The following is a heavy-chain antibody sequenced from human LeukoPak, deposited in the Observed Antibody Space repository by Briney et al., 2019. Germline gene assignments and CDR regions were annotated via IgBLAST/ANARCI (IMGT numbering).Heavy chain of an antibody. Sequence: SETLSLTCTVSGGSISSGDNYWSWIRQHPGKGPEWIGYIYYSGSTYYNPSLKSRVSILVDTSKNQFSLKLSSVTAADTAVYYCARDYYDSSGYFHWFDPWGQGTLVTVSS. J-gene: IGHJ5*02. V-gene: IGHV4-31*03. CDR3: ARDYYDSSGYFHWFDP. D-gene: IGHD3-22*01. CDR2: IYYSGST. CDR1: GGSISSGDNY.